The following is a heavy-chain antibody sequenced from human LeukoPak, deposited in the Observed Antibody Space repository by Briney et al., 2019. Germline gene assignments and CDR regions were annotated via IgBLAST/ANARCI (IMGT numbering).Heavy chain of an antibody. D-gene: IGHD1-26*01. Sequence: SQTLSLTCAVSGGSISSGGYSWSWTRQPPGKGLEWIGYIYHSGSTYYNPSLKSRVTISVDRSKNQFSLKLSSVTAADTAVYYCARDGSIRGYYYGMDVWGQGTTVTVSS. CDR1: GGSISSGGYS. J-gene: IGHJ6*02. V-gene: IGHV4-30-2*01. CDR2: IYHSGST. CDR3: ARDGSIRGYYYGMDV.